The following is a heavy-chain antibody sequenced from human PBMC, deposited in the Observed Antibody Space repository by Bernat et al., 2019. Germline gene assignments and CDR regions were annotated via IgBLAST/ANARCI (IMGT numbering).Heavy chain of an antibody. V-gene: IGHV3-74*01. Sequence: EVQLVESGGGLVQPGGSLRLSCAASGFTFSSYWMHWVRQAPGKGLVWVSRINSDGSSTSYADSVKGRFTISRDNVKNSLYLQMNSLRAEDTAVYYCVRDSNADSYGDYWGQGTLVTVSS. D-gene: IGHD2-21*02. CDR2: INSDGSST. CDR3: VRDSNADSYGDY. J-gene: IGHJ4*02. CDR1: GFTFSSYW.